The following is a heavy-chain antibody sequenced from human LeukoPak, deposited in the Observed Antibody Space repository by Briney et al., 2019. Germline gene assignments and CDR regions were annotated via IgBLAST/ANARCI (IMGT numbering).Heavy chain of an antibody. CDR3: VVELLWFGEPFDY. Sequence: GGSLRLSCSASGFTFSSYAMHWVRQAPGKGLEYVSVISSNGGSTYYADSVKGRFTISRDNSKNTLYLQMSSLRAEDTAVYYCVVELLWFGEPFDYWGQGTLVTVSS. V-gene: IGHV3-64D*06. J-gene: IGHJ4*02. CDR2: ISSNGGST. CDR1: GFTFSSYA. D-gene: IGHD3-10*01.